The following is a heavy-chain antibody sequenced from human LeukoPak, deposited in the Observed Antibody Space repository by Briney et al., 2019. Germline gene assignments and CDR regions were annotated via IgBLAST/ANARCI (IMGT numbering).Heavy chain of an antibody. J-gene: IGHJ3*01. CDR1: GYIFTNYA. D-gene: IGHD3-10*01. CDR3: ARDQDVMVRGDV. Sequence: ASVKVSCKASGYIFTNYAMNWVRQAPGQGLEWMGYIKTSTGNPTYAQGFTGRFVFSLDTSVSTAYLQINNLKTEDAAVYYCARDQDVMVRGDVWGQGTMVTVSS. V-gene: IGHV7-4-1*02. CDR2: IKTSTGNP.